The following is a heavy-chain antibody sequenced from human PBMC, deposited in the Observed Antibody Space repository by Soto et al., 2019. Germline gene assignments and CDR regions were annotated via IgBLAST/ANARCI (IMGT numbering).Heavy chain of an antibody. CDR1: GYTFTSYA. Sequence: QVQLVQSGAEVKEPGASVTVSCKASGYTFTSYAMHWVRQAPGQRLEWMGWINAANGDTYYSQKFEGRVTITRDTSASTAYVELSSLRSEDTAVYYCARDREYNGYDTFDYWGQGALVTVSS. CDR2: INAANGDT. D-gene: IGHD5-12*01. J-gene: IGHJ4*02. CDR3: ARDREYNGYDTFDY. V-gene: IGHV1-3*01.